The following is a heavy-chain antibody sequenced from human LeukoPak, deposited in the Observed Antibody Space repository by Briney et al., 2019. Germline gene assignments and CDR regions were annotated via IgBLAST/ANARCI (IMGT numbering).Heavy chain of an antibody. CDR3: ASGILTGYYIDY. D-gene: IGHD3-9*01. CDR1: GYTFTSYD. Sequence: ASVKVSCKASGYTFTSYDINWVRQATGQGLEWMGWMNPNSGNTGYAQKFQGRVTMTRNTSISTAYMELSSLRSEDTAVYYCASGILTGYYIDYWGQGTLVTVSS. J-gene: IGHJ4*02. V-gene: IGHV1-8*01. CDR2: MNPNSGNT.